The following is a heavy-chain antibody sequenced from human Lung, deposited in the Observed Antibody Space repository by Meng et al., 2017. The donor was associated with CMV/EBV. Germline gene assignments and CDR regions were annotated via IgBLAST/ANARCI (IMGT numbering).Heavy chain of an antibody. D-gene: IGHD1-1*01. CDR2: IRFDGTQT. CDR1: GFTFSNYG. Sequence: GESXKISCEASGFTFSNYGMHWVRQAPGKGLEWVAYIRFDGTQTYYSDSVKGRFAIFRDNSKNTLYLQMHSLTTEDTAMFYCAKVAESTTSPYNYFGAWGKGTXVTVYS. CDR3: AKVAESTTSPYNYFGA. J-gene: IGHJ5*02. V-gene: IGHV3-30*02.